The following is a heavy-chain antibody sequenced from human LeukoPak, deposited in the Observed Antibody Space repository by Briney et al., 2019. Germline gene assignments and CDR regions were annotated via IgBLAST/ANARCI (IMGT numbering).Heavy chain of an antibody. J-gene: IGHJ6*02. CDR3: ARARAGDFWSGYGNYYYYGMDV. D-gene: IGHD3-3*01. CDR2: IYYSGST. Sequence: SETLSLTCTVSGGSISSYYWSWIRQPPGKGLEWIGYIYYSGSTNYNPSPKSRVTISVDTSKNQFSLKLSSVTAADTAVYYCARARAGDFWSGYGNYYYYGMDVWGQGTTVTVSS. V-gene: IGHV4-59*01. CDR1: GGSISSYY.